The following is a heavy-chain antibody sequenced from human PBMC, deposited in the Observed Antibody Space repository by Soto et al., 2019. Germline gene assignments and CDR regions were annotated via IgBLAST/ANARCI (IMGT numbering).Heavy chain of an antibody. J-gene: IGHJ6*02. V-gene: IGHV2-5*02. D-gene: IGHD4-17*01. CDR2: IYWDDDK. CDR1: GFSLSTSGVG. CDR3: AHEDIYTRPDYGDYVDYYYYGMDV. Sequence: SGPTLVNPTQTLTLTCTFSGFSLSTSGVGVGWIRQPPGKALEWLALIYWDDDKRYSPSLKSRLTITKDTSKNQVVLTMTNMDPVDTATYYCAHEDIYTRPDYGDYVDYYYYGMDVWGQGTTVTVSS.